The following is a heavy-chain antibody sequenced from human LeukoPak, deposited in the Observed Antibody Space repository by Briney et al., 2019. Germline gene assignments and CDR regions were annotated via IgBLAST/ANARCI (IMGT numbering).Heavy chain of an antibody. CDR3: ARDRSFGGSTFDI. J-gene: IGHJ3*02. D-gene: IGHD3-16*01. CDR2: IWYDGSNK. Sequence: GGSLRLSCAPSVFTFSSYGMHWVRQAPGKGLEWGAVIWYDGSNKYYADSVKGRFTISRDNSKNTLYLQMNSLRAEDTAVYYCARDRSFGGSTFDIWGQGTMVTVSS. V-gene: IGHV3-33*01. CDR1: VFTFSSYG.